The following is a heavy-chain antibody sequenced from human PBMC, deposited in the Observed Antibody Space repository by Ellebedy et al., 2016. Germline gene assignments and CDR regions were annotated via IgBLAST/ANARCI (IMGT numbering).Heavy chain of an antibody. CDR3: SRGGSDWYFFDF. V-gene: IGHV3-49*03. CDR2: IRAKAYGGTT. D-gene: IGHD6-19*01. J-gene: IGHJ4*02. Sequence: GGSLRLSXTTSGFTFGDYPMSWFRQVAGKELEWLGVIRAKAYGGTTEYAAAVKGRFVISRDDSKSIAYLQMNSLKTGDTARYFCSRGGSDWYFFDFWGQGTVVTVSS. CDR1: GFTFGDYP.